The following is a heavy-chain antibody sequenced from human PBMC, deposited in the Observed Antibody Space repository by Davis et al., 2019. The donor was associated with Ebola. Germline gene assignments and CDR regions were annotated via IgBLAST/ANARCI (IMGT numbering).Heavy chain of an antibody. CDR2: ISSSSSYI. V-gene: IGHV3-21*01. Sequence: GGSLRLSCAASGFTFSSYSMNWVRQAPGKGLEWVSSISSSSSYIYYADSVKGRFTISRDNAKNSLYLQMNSLRAEDTAVYYCARSYRSSGWYRYYFDYWGQGTLVTVSS. CDR3: ARSYRSSGWYRYYFDY. D-gene: IGHD6-19*01. CDR1: GFTFSSYS. J-gene: IGHJ4*02.